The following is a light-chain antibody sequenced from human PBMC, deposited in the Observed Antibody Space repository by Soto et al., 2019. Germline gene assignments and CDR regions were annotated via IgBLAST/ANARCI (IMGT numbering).Light chain of an antibody. J-gene: IGKJ2*01. CDR1: QRISSW. Sequence: DIQMTQSPSTLSASIGDRVTITCRASQRISSWLAWYQQKPGKAHKLLIYDASSLQSGVPSRFSGSGSGTEFTLSISSLQPDDFANYYCQQYNSYPYTFGQGTKLEI. CDR3: QQYNSYPYT. V-gene: IGKV1-5*01. CDR2: DAS.